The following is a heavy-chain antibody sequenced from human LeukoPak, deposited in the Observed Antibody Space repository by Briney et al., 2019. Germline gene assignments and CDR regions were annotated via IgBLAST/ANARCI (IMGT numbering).Heavy chain of an antibody. J-gene: IGHJ5*02. Sequence: ASVKVSCKASGYTFTSYDINWVRQATGQGLEWMGWMNPNSGNTGYAQKFQGRVTMTRNTSISTAYMELSSLRPEDTAVYYCARLGPIVATKNWFDPWGQGTLVTVSS. CDR1: GYTFTSYD. D-gene: IGHD5-12*01. CDR2: MNPNSGNT. V-gene: IGHV1-8*01. CDR3: ARLGPIVATKNWFDP.